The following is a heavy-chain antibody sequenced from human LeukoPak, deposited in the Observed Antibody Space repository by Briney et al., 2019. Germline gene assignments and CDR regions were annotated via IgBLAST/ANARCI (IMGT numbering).Heavy chain of an antibody. Sequence: AASVKVSCKASGYTFTGYYIHWVRQAPGQGLEWMGWIDPNSGGTNYAQKFQGRVTMTRDTSISTAYMELSRLRSDDAAIYYCARDHHTSAYYFDPWGQGTLVTVSS. CDR3: ARDHHTSAYYFDP. CDR2: IDPNSGGT. V-gene: IGHV1-2*02. CDR1: GYTFTGYY. J-gene: IGHJ5*02. D-gene: IGHD1-26*01.